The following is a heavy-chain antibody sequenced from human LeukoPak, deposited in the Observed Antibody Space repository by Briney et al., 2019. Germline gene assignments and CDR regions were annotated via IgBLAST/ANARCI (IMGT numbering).Heavy chain of an antibody. CDR1: GGTFSGYY. CDR2: INHSGST. D-gene: IGHD3-10*01. V-gene: IGHV4-34*01. Sequence: SETLSLTCAVYGGTFSGYYWSWIRQPPGKGLEWIGEINHSGSTNYNPSLKSRVTISVDTSKNQFSLKLSSVTAADTAVYYCARGRGVAAKDYWGQGTLVTVSS. J-gene: IGHJ4*02. CDR3: ARGRGVAAKDY.